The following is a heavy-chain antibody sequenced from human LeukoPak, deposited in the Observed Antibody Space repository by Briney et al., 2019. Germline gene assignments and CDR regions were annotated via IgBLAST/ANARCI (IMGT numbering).Heavy chain of an antibody. D-gene: IGHD3/OR15-3a*01. V-gene: IGHV4-30-2*01. CDR2: IYHSGST. J-gene: IGHJ4*02. Sequence: SETLSLTCTVSGGSISSGGYYWSWIRQHPGKGLEWIGYIYHSGSTYYNPSLKSRVTISVDRSKNQFSLKLSSVTAADTAVYYCARSAPPVLDHFDYWGQGTLVTVSS. CDR1: GGSISSGGYY. CDR3: ARSAPPVLDHFDY.